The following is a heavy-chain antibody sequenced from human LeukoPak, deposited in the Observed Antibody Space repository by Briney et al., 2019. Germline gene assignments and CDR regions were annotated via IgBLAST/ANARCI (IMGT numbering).Heavy chain of an antibody. CDR1: GFTFSTYR. Sequence: PGGSLRRSCVASGFTFSTYRMSWVRQAPGKGLVWVANIIQDGSAKNYVDSVKGRFTISRDNAKNSLYLQMNSLRAEDTAVYYCARVTSYYYNTSGDYYFDYWGQGTLVTVSS. CDR3: ARVTSYYYNTSGDYYFDY. J-gene: IGHJ4*02. V-gene: IGHV3-7*04. CDR2: IIQDGSAK. D-gene: IGHD3-22*01.